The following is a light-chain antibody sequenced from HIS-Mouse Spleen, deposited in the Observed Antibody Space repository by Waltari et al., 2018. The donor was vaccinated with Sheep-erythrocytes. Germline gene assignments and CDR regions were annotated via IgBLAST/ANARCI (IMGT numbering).Light chain of an antibody. CDR3: YSTDSSGNGV. Sequence: SYELTQPPSASVSPGQTARITCSGDALPKKYASWYQQKSGQAPVLVIYEDSKRPSGIPERCSGSSSGTMATLTISGAQVGDEADYYCYSTDSSGNGVFGGGTKLTVL. CDR2: EDS. CDR1: ALPKKY. V-gene: IGLV3-10*01. J-gene: IGLJ2*01.